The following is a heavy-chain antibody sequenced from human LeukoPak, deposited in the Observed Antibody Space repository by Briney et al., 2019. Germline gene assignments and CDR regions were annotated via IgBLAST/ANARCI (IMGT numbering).Heavy chain of an antibody. CDR3: ATADGYTSA. Sequence: PSENLSLTCTISGGSISSYYWSRIRQPAGKGLEWIGRIYISGRTNSNPSLKSRVTMSADTSKMQFSLRLTSVTAADTAVYYCATADGYTSAWGQGTLVTVSS. V-gene: IGHV4-4*07. CDR1: GGSISSYY. D-gene: IGHD5-24*01. J-gene: IGHJ5*02. CDR2: IYISGRT.